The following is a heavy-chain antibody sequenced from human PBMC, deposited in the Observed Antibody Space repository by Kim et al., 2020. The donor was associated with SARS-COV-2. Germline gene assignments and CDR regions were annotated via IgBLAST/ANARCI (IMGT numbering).Heavy chain of an antibody. CDR2: IKQDGAEK. D-gene: IGHD3-10*01. Sequence: GGSLRLSCAASGFTISNYWMKWVRQAPGKGLEWVAIIKQDGAEKYYLDSVKGRFTISRDNAKSSLYLQMNSLRAEDTAMYYCLSAVGGDADDIWGQGPRV. CDR1: GFTISNYW. V-gene: IGHV3-7*01. CDR3: LSAVGGDADDI. J-gene: IGHJ3*02.